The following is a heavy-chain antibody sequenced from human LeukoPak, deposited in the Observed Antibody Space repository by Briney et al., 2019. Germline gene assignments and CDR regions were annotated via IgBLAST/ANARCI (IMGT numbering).Heavy chain of an antibody. Sequence: ASVKVSCKASGYTFTGYYMHWVRQAPGQGLEWMGRINPNSGGTNYAQKFQGRVTMTRDTSISTAYMELSRLRSDDTAVYYCARGSVRSSGYRTPIGYWGQGTLVTVSS. D-gene: IGHD3-22*01. CDR2: INPNSGGT. J-gene: IGHJ4*02. CDR1: GYTFTGYY. CDR3: ARGSVRSSGYRTPIGY. V-gene: IGHV1-2*06.